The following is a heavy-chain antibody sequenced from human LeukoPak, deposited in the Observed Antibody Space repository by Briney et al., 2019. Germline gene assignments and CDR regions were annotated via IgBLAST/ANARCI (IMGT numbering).Heavy chain of an antibody. CDR2: IFYSGST. CDR3: ARERVDDFSNYFVDY. Sequence: SETLSLTCTVSGGSISSGNYYWSWIRQPAGMGLEWIGFIFYSGSTTYNPSLNNRVTISVDTSKNQFSLTLTSVTAADTALYYCARERVDDFSNYFVDYWGQGTLVTVSS. V-gene: IGHV4-61*10. J-gene: IGHJ4*02. D-gene: IGHD4-11*01. CDR1: GGSISSGNYY.